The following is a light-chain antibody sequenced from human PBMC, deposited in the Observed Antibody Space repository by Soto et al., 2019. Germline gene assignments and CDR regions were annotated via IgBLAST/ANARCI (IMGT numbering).Light chain of an antibody. V-gene: IGKV3-15*01. CDR2: GAS. CDR3: QQYNIWPLT. Sequence: EIVLTRSPATLSLSPGSRATLSCMASQSVSSHLAWYQQNPGQAPRFLIYGASTRATGIPARFSGSGSGTEFTLTISSLQSEDFAVYYCQQYNIWPLTFGGGTKVDIK. J-gene: IGKJ4*01. CDR1: QSVSSH.